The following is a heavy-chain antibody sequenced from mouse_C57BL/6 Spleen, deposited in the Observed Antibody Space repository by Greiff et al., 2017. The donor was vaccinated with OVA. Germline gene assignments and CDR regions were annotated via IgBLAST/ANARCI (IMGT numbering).Heavy chain of an antibody. Sequence: QVQLQQPGAELVMPGASVKLSCKASGYTFTSYWMHWVKQRPGQGLEWIGEIDPSDSYTNYNQKFKGKSTLTVDKSSSTAYMQLSSLTSEDSAVYYCARGLLHNRYFDVWGTGTTVTVSS. CDR3: ARGLLHNRYFDV. D-gene: IGHD2-1*01. V-gene: IGHV1-69*01. J-gene: IGHJ1*03. CDR2: IDPSDSYT. CDR1: GYTFTSYW.